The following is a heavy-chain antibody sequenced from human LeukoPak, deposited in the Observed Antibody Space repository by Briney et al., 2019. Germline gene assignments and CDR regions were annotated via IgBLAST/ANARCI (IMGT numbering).Heavy chain of an antibody. V-gene: IGHV3-30*03. Sequence: PGRSLRLSCAASGFTFSSYGMHWVRQAPGKGLEWVAVISYDGSNKYYADSVKGRFTISRDNSKYTLYLQMNSLRAEDTAVYYCASMDVWGQGTTVTVSS. CDR1: GFTFSSYG. CDR2: ISYDGSNK. CDR3: ASMDV. J-gene: IGHJ6*02.